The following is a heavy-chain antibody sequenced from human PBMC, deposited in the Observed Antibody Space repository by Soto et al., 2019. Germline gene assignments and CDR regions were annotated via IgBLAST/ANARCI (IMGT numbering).Heavy chain of an antibody. CDR3: ARAHRPYYDSSGYYYPFDY. CDR1: GYTFTSYG. J-gene: IGHJ4*02. Sequence: ASVKVSCKASGYTFTSYGISWVRQAPGQGLEWMGWISAYNGNTNYAQKLQGRVTMTTDTSTSTAYMELRSLRSDDTAVYYCARAHRPYYDSSGYYYPFDYWGQGTLVTVSS. CDR2: ISAYNGNT. D-gene: IGHD3-22*01. V-gene: IGHV1-18*01.